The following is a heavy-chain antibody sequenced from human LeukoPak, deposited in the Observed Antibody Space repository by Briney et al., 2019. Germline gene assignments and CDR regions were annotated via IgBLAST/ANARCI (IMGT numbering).Heavy chain of an antibody. CDR2: ISSSSSYI. V-gene: IGHV3-21*01. Sequence: GGSLTLSCAASGFAFRTYAMNWVRQAPGKGLEWVSSISSSSSYIYYADSVKGRFTISRDNAKNSLYLQMNSLRAEDTAVYYCARDWPTIAAAGTIPEYFQHWGQGTLVTVSS. CDR1: GFAFRTYA. J-gene: IGHJ1*01. D-gene: IGHD6-13*01. CDR3: ARDWPTIAAAGTIPEYFQH.